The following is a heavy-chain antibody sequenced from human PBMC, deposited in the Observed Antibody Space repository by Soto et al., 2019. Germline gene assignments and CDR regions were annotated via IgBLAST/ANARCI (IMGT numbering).Heavy chain of an antibody. CDR2: IIPIFGTA. CDR3: ARDITKRSYYYGMDV. D-gene: IGHD3-3*01. J-gene: IGHJ6*02. V-gene: IGHV1-69*06. Sequence: SVKVSCKASGGTFSSYAISWVRQAPGQGLEWMGGIIPIFGTANYAQKFQGRVTITADKSTSTAYMELSSLRSEDTAVYYCARDITKRSYYYGMDVWGQGTTVTVSS. CDR1: GGTFSSYA.